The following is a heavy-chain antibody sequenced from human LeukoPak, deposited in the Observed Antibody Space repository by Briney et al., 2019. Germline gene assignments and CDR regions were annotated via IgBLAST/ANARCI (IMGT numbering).Heavy chain of an antibody. V-gene: IGHV1-18*01. Sequence: EASVKVSCKASGYTFTSYGISWVRQAPGQGLQWMGWISAYNGNTNYAQKVQGRVTMTTDTSTSTAYMELRSLRSDDTAVYYCARDGGSGSYYTNWCDPWGQGTLVTVSS. J-gene: IGHJ5*02. CDR3: ARDGGSGSYYTNWCDP. D-gene: IGHD3-10*01. CDR2: ISAYNGNT. CDR1: GYTFTSYG.